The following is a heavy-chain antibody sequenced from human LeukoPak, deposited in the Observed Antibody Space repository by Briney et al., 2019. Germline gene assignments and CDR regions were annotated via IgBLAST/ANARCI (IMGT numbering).Heavy chain of an antibody. CDR2: ISSSSSYI. V-gene: IGHV3-21*01. D-gene: IGHD4-11*01. CDR3: ARRHDYSNYPDY. Sequence: GGSLRLSCAASGFTFSDYAMNWVRQAPGKGLEWVSSISSSSSYIYYADSVKGRFTISRDNAKNSLYLQMNSLRAEDTAVYYCARRHDYSNYPDYWGQGTLVTVS. J-gene: IGHJ4*02. CDR1: GFTFSDYA.